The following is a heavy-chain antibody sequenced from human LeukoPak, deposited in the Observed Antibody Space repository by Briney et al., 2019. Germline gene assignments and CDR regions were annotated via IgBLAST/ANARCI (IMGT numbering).Heavy chain of an antibody. D-gene: IGHD1-26*01. CDR2: ISAYNGNT. Sequence: VASVKVSCKASGYTFPNYGISWVRQAPGQGREWMGWISAYNGNTNYAQKLQGRVTMTTDTSTSTAYMELRSLRSDDTAVYYCARESVRFEWELHTYYYYYMDVWGKGTTVTVSS. CDR3: ARESVRFEWELHTYYYYYMDV. CDR1: GYTFPNYG. V-gene: IGHV1-18*01. J-gene: IGHJ6*03.